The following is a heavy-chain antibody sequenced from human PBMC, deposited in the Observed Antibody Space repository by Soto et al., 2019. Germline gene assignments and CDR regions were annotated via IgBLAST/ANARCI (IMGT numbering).Heavy chain of an antibody. D-gene: IGHD6-6*01. CDR3: ARHIASSSVVLSS. CDR2: IYYSGST. CDR1: GGAVSSYY. Sequence: PSETVSHTGAVAGGAVSSYYRSWNRQPPGKRLEWIGYIYYSGSTNYNPSLKSRITMSVDTSKNQFSLRLSSVTAADTAVYYCARHIASSSVVLSSWGLGTLVTVSS. V-gene: IGHV4-59*08. J-gene: IGHJ4*02.